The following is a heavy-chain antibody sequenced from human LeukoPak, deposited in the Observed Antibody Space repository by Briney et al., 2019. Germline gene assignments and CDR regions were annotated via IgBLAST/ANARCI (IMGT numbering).Heavy chain of an antibody. Sequence: GGSLRLSCAASGITFNSYGMHWVRQAPGKGLEWVAVISYDGSNKYYADSVKGRFTISRDNSKNTLSLQMDSLRAEDTALYYCAKGLNWNYLGAFDIWGQGTIVTVSS. V-gene: IGHV3-30*18. CDR3: AKGLNWNYLGAFDI. J-gene: IGHJ3*02. D-gene: IGHD1-20*01. CDR2: ISYDGSNK. CDR1: GITFNSYG.